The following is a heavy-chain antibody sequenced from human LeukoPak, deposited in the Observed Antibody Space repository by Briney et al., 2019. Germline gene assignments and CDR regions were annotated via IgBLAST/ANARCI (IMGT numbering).Heavy chain of an antibody. Sequence: SETLSLTCAVYGGSFSGYYWSWIRQPPGKGLEWIGEIDHSGSTNYNPSLKSRVSIAVETPKNQFSVKLSSVTAADTAVYYCARDRGRGYCSSTACYEGGYYFDYWGQGTLVTVSS. CDR2: IDHSGST. J-gene: IGHJ4*02. CDR1: GGSFSGYY. CDR3: ARDRGRGYCSSTACYEGGYYFDY. V-gene: IGHV4-34*01. D-gene: IGHD2-2*01.